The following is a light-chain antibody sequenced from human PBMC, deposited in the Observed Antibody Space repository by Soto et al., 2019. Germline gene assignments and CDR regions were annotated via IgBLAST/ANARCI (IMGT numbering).Light chain of an antibody. CDR3: QQYTNWPRP. CDR2: GAS. V-gene: IGKV3-15*01. CDR1: QSVSSN. J-gene: IGKJ1*01. Sequence: VVTKSRGTLYLSPGERATLSCRASQSVSSNLAWYQQKPGQAPRLLIYGASTRATGIPARFSGSGSGTEFTLTISSLQSEDFAVYYCQQYTNWPRPFGQVTKVAI.